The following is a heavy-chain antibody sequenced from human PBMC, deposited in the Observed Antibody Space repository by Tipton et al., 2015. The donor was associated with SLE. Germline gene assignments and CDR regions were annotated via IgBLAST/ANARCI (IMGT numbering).Heavy chain of an antibody. CDR3: ASEGRPGSIIYYFDY. Sequence: GSLRLSCAASGFMFSNYAMNWVRQVPGKGLEWVSFISGGGDSTKYADSVRGRFTISRDNSKNTLSLQMNSLRAEDTAVYYCASEGRPGSIIYYFDYWGPGTLVTVSS. CDR1: GFMFSNYA. CDR2: ISGGGDST. J-gene: IGHJ4*02. V-gene: IGHV3-23*01. D-gene: IGHD1-14*01.